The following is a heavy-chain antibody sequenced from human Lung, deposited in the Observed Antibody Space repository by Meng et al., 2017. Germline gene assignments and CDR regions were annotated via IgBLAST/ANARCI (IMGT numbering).Heavy chain of an antibody. J-gene: IGHJ4*02. Sequence: EVQLLESGGDLVQPGGSLRLSCAGSGFRFSNYAMSWVRQAPGKGPEWVSAISDNGGSTYYRDSVKGRFTMSRDNSKNTLYLQMNSLRAGDTAVYYCAIDRGYSSSTFVDHWGQGTLVTVSS. D-gene: IGHD6-6*01. CDR3: AIDRGYSSSTFVDH. CDR1: GFRFSNYA. V-gene: IGHV3-23*01. CDR2: ISDNGGST.